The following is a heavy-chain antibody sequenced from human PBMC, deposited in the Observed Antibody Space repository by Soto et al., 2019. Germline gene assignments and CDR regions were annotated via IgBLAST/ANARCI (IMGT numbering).Heavy chain of an antibody. CDR2: ISSSGYI. J-gene: IGHJ6*02. CDR1: GFNFNSYT. Sequence: EVQLVESGGGLVKPGGSLRLSCAASGFNFNSYTTNWVRQAPGKRLEWLSSISSSGYIFSTDSVRGRFTISRDNAKNSVYLQINSLRAEDTAVYFCARDCSGGSCYPGMDVWGQGTTVTVSS. CDR3: ARDCSGGSCYPGMDV. D-gene: IGHD2-15*01. V-gene: IGHV3-21*01.